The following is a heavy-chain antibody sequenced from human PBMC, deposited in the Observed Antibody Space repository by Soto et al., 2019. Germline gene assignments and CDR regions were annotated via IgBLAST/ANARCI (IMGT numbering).Heavy chain of an antibody. J-gene: IGHJ6*02. D-gene: IGHD3-22*01. CDR2: IYHSGST. CDR3: AGSGYYHNSVMDV. Sequence: QLQLQESGSGLVKPSQTLSLTCAVSGGSISSGGYSWSCIRQPPGKGLEWIGYIYHSGSTYYNPSLKRRVTISVDRSKNQFSLKLSSVTAADTAVYYCAGSGYYHNSVMDVWGQGPTVTVSS. CDR1: GGSISSGGYS. V-gene: IGHV4-30-2*01.